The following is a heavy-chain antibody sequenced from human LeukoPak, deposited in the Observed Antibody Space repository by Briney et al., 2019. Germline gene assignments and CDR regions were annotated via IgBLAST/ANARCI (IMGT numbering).Heavy chain of an antibody. CDR2: IYHRGST. CDR1: GGSISSSNW. V-gene: IGHV4-4*02. CDR3: ARVSGYSSSWGYYYGMDV. D-gene: IGHD6-13*01. J-gene: IGHJ6*04. Sequence: SETLSLTCAVSGGSISSSNWWSWVRQPPGEGLEWIGEIYHRGSTNYNPSLKNRVTISVDKSKNQFSLKLSSVTAADTAVYYCARVSGYSSSWGYYYGMDVWGKGTTVTVSS.